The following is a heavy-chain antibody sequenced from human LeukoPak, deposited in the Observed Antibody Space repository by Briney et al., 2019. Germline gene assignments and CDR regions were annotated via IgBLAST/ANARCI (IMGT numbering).Heavy chain of an antibody. CDR3: AARRSGSYYDDAFDI. V-gene: IGHV1-58*02. J-gene: IGHJ3*02. Sequence: SVKVSCKASGFTFTSSAMQWVRQARGQRLEWIGWIVVDSGNTNYAQKFQERVTITRDMSTSTAYMELSSLRSEDTAVYYCAARRSGSYYDDAFDIWGQGTMVTVSS. CDR1: GFTFTSSA. CDR2: IVVDSGNT. D-gene: IGHD1-26*01.